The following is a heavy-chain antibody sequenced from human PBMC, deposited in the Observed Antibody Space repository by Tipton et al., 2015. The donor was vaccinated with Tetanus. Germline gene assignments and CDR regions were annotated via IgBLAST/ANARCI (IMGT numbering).Heavy chain of an antibody. Sequence: QLVQSGAEMKKPGASVKVSCKASGYTFTGYYIYWVRQAPGQGLEWMGWIDPNSGGTVYARKFQGRVTMTRDTSISTAYMELRSLRSDDTAVYYCARDRGDYIYYGMDVWGPGTTVTVS. CDR3: ARDRGDYIYYGMDV. CDR2: IDPNSGGT. D-gene: IGHD3-22*01. V-gene: IGHV1-2*02. J-gene: IGHJ6*02. CDR1: GYTFTGYY.